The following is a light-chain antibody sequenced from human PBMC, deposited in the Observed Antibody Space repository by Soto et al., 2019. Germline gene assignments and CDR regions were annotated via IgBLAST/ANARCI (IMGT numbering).Light chain of an antibody. J-gene: IGLJ1*01. Sequence: QSVLTQPASVSGSPGQSITISCTGTSSDVGAYNSVSWYQQHPGKAPKLIIYDVSTRPSGISDRFSGSKSGNTASLTISGLAAEDESDYYRSSYTTSVTYVFGTGTKVTVL. CDR3: SSYTTSVTYV. V-gene: IGLV2-14*01. CDR2: DVS. CDR1: SSDVGAYNS.